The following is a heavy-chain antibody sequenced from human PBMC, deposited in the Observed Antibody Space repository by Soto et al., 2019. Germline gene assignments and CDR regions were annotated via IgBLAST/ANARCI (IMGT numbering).Heavy chain of an antibody. CDR2: IYYSGST. Sequence: PSETLSLTCPVSGGSISSYYWSWIRQPPGKGLEWIGYIYYSGSTNYNPSLKSRVTISVDTSKNQFSLKLNSMTAADTAVYYCARHNYGSGSTYFDYWGQGTLVTVS. J-gene: IGHJ4*02. CDR1: GGSISSYY. V-gene: IGHV4-59*08. D-gene: IGHD3-10*01. CDR3: ARHNYGSGSTYFDY.